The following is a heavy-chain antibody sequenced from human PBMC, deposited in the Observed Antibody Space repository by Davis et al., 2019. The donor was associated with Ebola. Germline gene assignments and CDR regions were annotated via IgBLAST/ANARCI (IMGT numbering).Heavy chain of an antibody. CDR2: ISTSGWTI. D-gene: IGHD1-7*01. CDR3: AGGTSGVYGMAV. V-gene: IGHV3-11*04. J-gene: IGHJ6*02. Sequence: GESLKISCAASGLPFSDYYISWIRQAPGKGLEWLSYISTSGWTIYYADSVKGRFTISRDNAEKSVFLQMNSLRADDTAVYYCAGGTSGVYGMAVWGQGTTVTVSS. CDR1: GLPFSDYY.